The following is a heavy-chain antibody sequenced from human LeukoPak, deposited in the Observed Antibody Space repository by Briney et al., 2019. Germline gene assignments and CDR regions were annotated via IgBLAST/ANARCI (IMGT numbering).Heavy chain of an antibody. Sequence: PGGSLRLSCAASGFTFSSYGMHWVRQAPGKGLEWVAVISYDGSNKYYADSVKGRFTISRDNSKNTLYLQMNSLRAEDTAVYYCAKDRIAAALGRDWFDPWGQGTLVTVSS. J-gene: IGHJ5*02. V-gene: IGHV3-30*18. CDR2: ISYDGSNK. CDR3: AKDRIAAALGRDWFDP. CDR1: GFTFSSYG. D-gene: IGHD6-13*01.